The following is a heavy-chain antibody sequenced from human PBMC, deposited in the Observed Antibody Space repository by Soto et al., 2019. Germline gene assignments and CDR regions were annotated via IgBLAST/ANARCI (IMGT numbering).Heavy chain of an antibody. V-gene: IGHV2-5*02. Sequence: QITLKESGPTLVKPTQTLTLTCTFSGFSLSTSGVGVGWIRQPPGKALEWLALIYWDDDKRYSPSLKSRLTITKDTSKNQVVLTMTNMDPVDTATYYCARVLLWFGEQVSYFDYWGQGTLVTVSS. CDR2: IYWDDDK. J-gene: IGHJ4*02. D-gene: IGHD3-10*01. CDR3: ARVLLWFGEQVSYFDY. CDR1: GFSLSTSGVG.